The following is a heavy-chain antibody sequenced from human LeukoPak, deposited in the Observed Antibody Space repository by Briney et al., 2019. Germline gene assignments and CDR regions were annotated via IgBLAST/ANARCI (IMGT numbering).Heavy chain of an antibody. J-gene: IGHJ4*02. V-gene: IGHV1-2*02. CDR1: GYTFTGYY. CDR3: ARDGFYGSGSYSDY. Sequence: ASVKVSCKASGYTFTGYYMHWVRQAPGQGLEWMGWINPNSGGTNYAQKFQGRVTMTTDTSTSTAYMELRSLRSDDTAVYYCARDGFYGSGSYSDYWGQGTLVTVSS. D-gene: IGHD3-10*01. CDR2: INPNSGGT.